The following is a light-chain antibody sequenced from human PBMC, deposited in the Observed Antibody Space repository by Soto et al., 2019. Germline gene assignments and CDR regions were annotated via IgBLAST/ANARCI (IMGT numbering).Light chain of an antibody. J-gene: IGLJ3*02. CDR1: SGHSSYI. CDR3: ETWDSKTPWV. CDR2: LEGSGSY. Sequence: QLVLTQSSSASASLGSSVKLTCTLSSGHSSYIIAWHQQQPGKAPRYLMKLEGSGSYNKGSGVPDRFSGSSSGADRYLTISNLQFEDEADYYCETWDSKTPWVFGGGTKLTVL. V-gene: IGLV4-60*02.